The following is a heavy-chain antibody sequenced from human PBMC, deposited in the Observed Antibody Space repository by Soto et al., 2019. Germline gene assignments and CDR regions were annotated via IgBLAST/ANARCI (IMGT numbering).Heavy chain of an antibody. CDR1: GLTFSSYS. V-gene: IGHV3-21*01. CDR3: ARVDYGGNSRSLDY. Sequence: GGSLRLSCAASGLTFSSYSMNWVRQAPGKGLEWVSSISSSSSYIYYADSVKGRFTISRDNAKNSLYLQMNSLRAEDTAVYYCARVDYGGNSRSLDYWGQGTLVTVSS. J-gene: IGHJ4*02. D-gene: IGHD4-17*01. CDR2: ISSSSSYI.